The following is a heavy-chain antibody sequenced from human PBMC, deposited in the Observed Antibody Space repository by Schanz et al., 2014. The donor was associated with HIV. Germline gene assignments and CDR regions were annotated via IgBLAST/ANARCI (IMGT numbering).Heavy chain of an antibody. J-gene: IGHJ4*02. CDR2: ISGSGGST. CDR3: ARVFGRTYGLPDY. CDR1: GFSFSSFS. D-gene: IGHD3-10*01. V-gene: IGHV3-21*02. Sequence: EVQLVESGGGLVEPGGSLRLSCEASGFSFSSFSMNWVRQAPGKGLEWVSAISGSGGSTYYADSVKGRFTISRDNARTSLYLQMNSLRAEDTAVYYCARVFGRTYGLPDYWGQGTLVTVSS.